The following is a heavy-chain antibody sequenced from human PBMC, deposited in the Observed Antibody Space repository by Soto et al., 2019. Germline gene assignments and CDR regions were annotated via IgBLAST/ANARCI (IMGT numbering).Heavy chain of an antibody. D-gene: IGHD3-16*01. Sequence: QVQLVQSGAEVKKPGASVKVSCKASGYTFTSYAMHWVRQAPGQRLEWMGWTNAGNGNTKYSQKFQGRVTITRYTSASTAYMELSSLRSGDTAVYSCARVHPGNRVGGAAVDYWGQGTLVTVSS. CDR3: ARVHPGNRVGGAAVDY. J-gene: IGHJ4*02. CDR1: GYTFTSYA. V-gene: IGHV1-3*01. CDR2: TNAGNGNT.